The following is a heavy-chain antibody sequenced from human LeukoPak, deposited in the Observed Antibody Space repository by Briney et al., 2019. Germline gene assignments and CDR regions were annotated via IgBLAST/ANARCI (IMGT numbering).Heavy chain of an antibody. V-gene: IGHV4-59*08. J-gene: IGHJ3*02. Sequence: SETLSHICTVFCGYISSYYCRWIGQPPGKGPEWIGYIYYSGSTNYNPSLKSRVTISVATSKNQFSLKLSSVAAADTAVYYCARLVGGLLYSSSSRGWFGELLSDAFDIWGQGTMVTVSS. CDR3: ARLVGGLLYSSSSRGWFGELLSDAFDI. CDR1: CGYISSYY. D-gene: IGHD3-10*01. CDR2: IYYSGST.